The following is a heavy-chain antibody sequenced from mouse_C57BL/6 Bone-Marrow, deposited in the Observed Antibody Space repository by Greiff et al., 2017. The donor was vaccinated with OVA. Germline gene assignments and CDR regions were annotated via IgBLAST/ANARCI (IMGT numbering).Heavy chain of an antibody. CDR1: GFTFSSYG. CDR3: ARQRLGMGDY. Sequence: EVQLVESGGDLVKPGGSLKLSCAASGFTFSSYGMSWVRQTPDKRLEWVATISSGGSYTYYPDSVKGRFTISRDNAKNTLYLQMSRLKSEDTAMYYCARQRLGMGDYWGQGTTVTVSS. CDR2: ISSGGSYT. D-gene: IGHD4-1*01. J-gene: IGHJ2*01. V-gene: IGHV5-6*01.